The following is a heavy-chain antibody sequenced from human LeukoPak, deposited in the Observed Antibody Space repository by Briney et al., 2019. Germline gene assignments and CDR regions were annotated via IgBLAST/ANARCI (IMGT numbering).Heavy chain of an antibody. J-gene: IGHJ4*02. CDR3: ARGPQYSGRIDY. V-gene: IGHV3-30-3*01. Sequence: GGSLRLSCAASGFTFSSYTMHWVRQAPGKGLEWVAVISYDGSNEYYEDSVKGRFTISRDSSRTTLYLQMISLRAEDTAVYYCARGPQYSGRIDYWGQGTLVTASS. CDR1: GFTFSSYT. D-gene: IGHD1-26*01. CDR2: ISYDGSNE.